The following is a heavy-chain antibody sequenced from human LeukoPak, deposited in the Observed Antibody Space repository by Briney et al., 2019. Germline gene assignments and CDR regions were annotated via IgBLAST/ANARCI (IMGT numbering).Heavy chain of an antibody. V-gene: IGHV3-74*01. CDR2: ISTDGRSA. CDR3: VRGNFNGGFDY. CDR1: GFTFSSYA. Sequence: GGSLRLSCVASGFTFSSYAMSWVRQAPGKGLVWVSCISTDGRSAKYADFVEGRFTISRDNAKSTLYLQMNSLRAEDTAAYYCVRGNFNGGFDYWGQGTLVTVSS. J-gene: IGHJ4*02.